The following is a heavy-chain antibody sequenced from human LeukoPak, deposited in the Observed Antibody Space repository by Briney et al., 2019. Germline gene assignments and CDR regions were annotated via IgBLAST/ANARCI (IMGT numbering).Heavy chain of an antibody. CDR2: INHSRST. J-gene: IGHJ4*02. Sequence: TSSETLSLTCAVYGGSFSGYYWSWIRQPPGKGLEWIGEINHSRSTNYNPSLKSRVTISLDTSKNKFSLKLSSVTAADTAVYYCARGNYSEKYWGRYYFDYWGQGTLVTVSS. CDR3: ARGNYSEKYWGRYYFDY. V-gene: IGHV4-34*01. D-gene: IGHD3-16*01. CDR1: GGSFSGYY.